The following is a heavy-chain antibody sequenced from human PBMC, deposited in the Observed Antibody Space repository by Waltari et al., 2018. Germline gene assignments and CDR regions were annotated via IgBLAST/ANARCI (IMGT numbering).Heavy chain of an antibody. CDR3: ARGDRIYYYYMDV. CDR2: ISPYNGNT. Sequence: QVHLGQSGDEVKKPGASVKVSCKASGYKFSDHGITWVRQAPGQGLEWLGWISPYNGNTNYAQNRRGRFTMTTDISTSTAYMELTSLRFDDTAVYYCARGDRIYYYYMDVWGNGTTIIIS. V-gene: IGHV1-18*01. CDR1: GYKFSDHG. J-gene: IGHJ6*03.